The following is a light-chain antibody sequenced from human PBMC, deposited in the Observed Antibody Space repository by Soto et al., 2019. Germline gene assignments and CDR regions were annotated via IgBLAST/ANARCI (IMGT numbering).Light chain of an antibody. V-gene: IGKV3-20*01. CDR3: QHYGDSSWT. J-gene: IGKJ1*01. CDR2: GVS. CDR1: QSVSSTL. Sequence: ELVLTQSPVALSLSSGERATLSCRASQSVSSTLLTWYQQKPGQAPRLLIYGVSSRATGIPDRFSGSGSGTDFTLTISREEPEDFAVYFCQHYGDSSWTFGQGSRVEIK.